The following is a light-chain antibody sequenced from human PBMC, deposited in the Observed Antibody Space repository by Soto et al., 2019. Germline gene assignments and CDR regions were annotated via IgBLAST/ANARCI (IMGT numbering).Light chain of an antibody. CDR1: QSVSSN. Sequence: EIVMTQFPATLSVSPGERATLSCRASQSVSSNLAWYQQKPGQAPRLLIYGASTRATGIPARFSGSGSGTEFTLTISSLQSEDFAVYYCQQSNNWPDTFGGGTKVDI. J-gene: IGKJ4*01. CDR3: QQSNNWPDT. V-gene: IGKV3-15*01. CDR2: GAS.